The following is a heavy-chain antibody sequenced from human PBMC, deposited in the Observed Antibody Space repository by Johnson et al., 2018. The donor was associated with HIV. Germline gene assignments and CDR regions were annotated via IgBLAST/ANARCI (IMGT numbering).Heavy chain of an antibody. V-gene: IGHV3-66*02. D-gene: IGHD2-2*02. CDR2: IYSGAST. CDR1: GLTFSSNY. J-gene: IGHJ3*02. Sequence: VQLVESGGGLVQPGGSLRLSCAASGLTFSSNYMSWVRQAPGKGLVWVSVIYSGASTYYADSVKGRFTISTDNSKNTQYLQLKSMRAEYTAKYYCSRAIGTWDAFDIWGQGTMVTVSS. CDR3: SRAIGTWDAFDI.